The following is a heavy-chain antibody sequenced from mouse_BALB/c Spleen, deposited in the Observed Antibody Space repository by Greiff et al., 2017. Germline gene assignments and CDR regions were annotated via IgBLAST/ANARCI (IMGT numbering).Heavy chain of an antibody. CDR2: ISSGGST. V-gene: IGHV5-6-5*01. J-gene: IGHJ3*01. D-gene: IGHD2-4*01. CDR3: ARGGSTMITTAWFAY. Sequence: EVKLVESGGGLVKPGGSLKLSCAASGFTFSSYAMSWVRQTPEKRLEWVASISSGGSTYYPDSVKGRFTISRDNARNILYLQMSSLRSEDTAMYYCARGGSTMITTAWFAYWGQGTLVTVSA. CDR1: GFTFSSYA.